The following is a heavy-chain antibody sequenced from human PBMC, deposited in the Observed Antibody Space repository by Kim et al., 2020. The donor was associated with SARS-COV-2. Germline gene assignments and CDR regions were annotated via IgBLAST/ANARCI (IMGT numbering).Heavy chain of an antibody. V-gene: IGHV3-21*01. J-gene: IGHJ1*01. CDR3: VTDAWSSVWGF. D-gene: IGHD3-16*01. CDR2: ISNYSNYI. CDR1: GFMFSAYR. Sequence: GGSLRLSCVASGFMFSAYRMDWVRQAPGKGPEWVSAISNYSNYIYYADSVKGRFTISRDNAKNSVFLQMNSLRPEDTAVYYCVTDAWSSVWGFWGWGTRAPVSS.